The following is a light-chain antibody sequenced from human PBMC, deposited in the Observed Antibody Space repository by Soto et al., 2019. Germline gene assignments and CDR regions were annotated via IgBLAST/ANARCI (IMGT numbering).Light chain of an antibody. CDR3: CSYVGGYSYV. V-gene: IGLV2-11*01. J-gene: IGLJ1*01. CDR1: SSDVGDYNS. CDR2: DVS. Sequence: QSALTQPRSVCGSPGQSVTVSCIGTSSDVGDYNSVSWYQQHPGKAPKLMIYDVSKRPSGVPDRFSGPKSGNTASLTISGLQAEDEADYYCCSYVGGYSYVFGIGTKVTVL.